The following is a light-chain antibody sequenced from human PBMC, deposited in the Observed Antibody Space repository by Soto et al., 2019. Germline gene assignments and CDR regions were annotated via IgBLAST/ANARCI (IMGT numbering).Light chain of an antibody. CDR2: GDI. V-gene: IGLV1-40*01. Sequence: QSVLTQPPSVSGAPGQRVSISCTGTSSNIGAGYDVHWYQHLPGTAPKLLIFGDINRPSGVPDRFSGSKSGTSASLAITGLQGEDEADYYCPSYDSSLSISVFGGGTKLTVL. CDR1: SSNIGAGYD. J-gene: IGLJ2*01. CDR3: PSYDSSLSISV.